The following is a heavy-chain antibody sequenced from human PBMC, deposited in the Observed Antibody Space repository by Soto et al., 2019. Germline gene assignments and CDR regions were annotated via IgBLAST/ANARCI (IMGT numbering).Heavy chain of an antibody. J-gene: IGHJ4*02. CDR3: ARLPKGSTVTS. CDR1: GFTFSDYS. CDR2: ITSDGGVT. V-gene: IGHV3-48*02. Sequence: EVQLVESGGGLVHPGGSLRLSCAASGFTFSDYSMNWVRQAPGKGLEWVSSITSDGGVTYYADSVKGRFSVSRDNDKKSLFLQMNSLRDEDTAVYYCARLPKGSTVTSWGQGTLVTVSS. D-gene: IGHD4-17*01.